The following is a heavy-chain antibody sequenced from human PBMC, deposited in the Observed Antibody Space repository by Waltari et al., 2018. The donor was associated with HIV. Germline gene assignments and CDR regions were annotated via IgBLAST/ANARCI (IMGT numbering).Heavy chain of an antibody. CDR2: IGIKRGNT. J-gene: IGHJ4*02. CDR3: ARDDRFPAYGSGTGVSFDH. V-gene: IGHV1-18*01. D-gene: IGHD3-10*01. CDR1: GYTFTNYG. Sequence: IQLVQSGAEVKKPGATVKVSCKAAGYTFTNYGVSWVRQAPGQGLEWMGWIGIKRGNTNYAQKFRGRVTITADTSTDTSYLEVTNLRSDDTAVYFCARDDRFPAYGSGTGVSFDHWGQGTLLNVSS.